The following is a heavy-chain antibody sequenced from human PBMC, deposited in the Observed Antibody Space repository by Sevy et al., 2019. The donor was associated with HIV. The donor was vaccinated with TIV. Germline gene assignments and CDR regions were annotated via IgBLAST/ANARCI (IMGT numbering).Heavy chain of an antibody. Sequence: GGSLRLSCAASGFTFSSYEMNWVRQAPGKGLEWVSYISSSGSTIYYADSVKGRFTISRDKAKNSLYLQMNSLRAEDTAVYYCARDVRSITNVNYYDSSGYPRSDAFDIWGQGTMVTVSS. CDR2: ISSSGSTI. CDR1: GFTFSSYE. J-gene: IGHJ3*02. V-gene: IGHV3-48*03. D-gene: IGHD3-22*01. CDR3: ARDVRSITNVNYYDSSGYPRSDAFDI.